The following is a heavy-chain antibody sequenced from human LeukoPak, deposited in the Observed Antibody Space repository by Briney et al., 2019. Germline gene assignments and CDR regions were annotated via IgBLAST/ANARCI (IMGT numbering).Heavy chain of an antibody. J-gene: IGHJ5*02. Sequence: ASVNVSCKASGYTFTSYGISWVRQAPGQGVEWMGWISAYNGNTNYAKKLQGRVTITTDTSTSTPYMGLRSLRSDDTAVYYCARRHGVVWWFDPWGQGTLVTVSS. CDR3: ARRHGVVWWFDP. CDR1: GYTFTSYG. D-gene: IGHD3-22*01. CDR2: ISAYNGNT. V-gene: IGHV1-18*01.